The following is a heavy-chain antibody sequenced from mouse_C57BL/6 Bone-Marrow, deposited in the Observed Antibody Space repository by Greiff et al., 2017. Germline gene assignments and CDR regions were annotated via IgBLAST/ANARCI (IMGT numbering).Heavy chain of an antibody. CDR3: ARGLWLRQGRG. D-gene: IGHD2-2*01. CDR1: GYTFTDYY. J-gene: IGHJ3*01. Sequence: VQLQQSGPELVKPGASVKISCKASGYTFTDYYMNWVKQSHGKSLEWIGDINPNNGGTSYNQKFKGKATLTVDKSSSTAYMELRSLTSEDSAVYYCARGLWLRQGRGWGQGTLVTVSA. CDR2: INPNNGGT. V-gene: IGHV1-26*01.